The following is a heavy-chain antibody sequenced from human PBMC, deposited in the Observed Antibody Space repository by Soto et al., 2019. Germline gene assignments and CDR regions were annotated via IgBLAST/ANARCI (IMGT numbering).Heavy chain of an antibody. CDR3: ARDRGVIYGMDV. Sequence: LRLSCAASGFTFSSYSMNWVRQAPGKGLEWVSSISSSSSYIYYADSVRGRFTISRDNAKNSLYLQMNSLRAEDTAVYYCARDRGVIYGMDVWGQGTTVTVSS. V-gene: IGHV3-21*01. J-gene: IGHJ6*02. CDR2: ISSSSSYI. D-gene: IGHD3-10*01. CDR1: GFTFSSYS.